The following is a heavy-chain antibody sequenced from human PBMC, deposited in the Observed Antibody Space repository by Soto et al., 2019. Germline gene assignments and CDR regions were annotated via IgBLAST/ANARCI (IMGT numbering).Heavy chain of an antibody. CDR2: IYYSGST. CDR3: ARDLGYCTNGVCYDD. V-gene: IGHV4-59*01. Sequence: SETLSLTCTVSGGSISSYYWSWIRQPPGKGLEWIGYIYYSGSTNYNPSLKSRVTISVDTSKNQFSLKLGSVTAADTAVYYCARDLGYCTNGVCYDDWGQGTLVTV. D-gene: IGHD2-8*01. CDR1: GGSISSYY. J-gene: IGHJ4*02.